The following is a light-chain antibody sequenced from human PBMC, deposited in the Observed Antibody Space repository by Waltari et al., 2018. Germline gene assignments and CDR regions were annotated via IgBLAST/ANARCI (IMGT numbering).Light chain of an antibody. CDR1: QGIGNY. CDR3: QKYNSAPLT. V-gene: IGKV1-27*01. Sequence: DIQMTQSPSSLSASVGDRVTITCRASQGIGNYLAWYQQKPGKVPKLLIYAAFTLQSGVPSRFSGSGSGTDFTLTISSLQPEDVATYYCQKYNSAPLTFGPGTKVDIK. CDR2: AAF. J-gene: IGKJ3*01.